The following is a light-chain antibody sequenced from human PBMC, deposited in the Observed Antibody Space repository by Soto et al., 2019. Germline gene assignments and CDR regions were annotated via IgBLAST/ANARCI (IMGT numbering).Light chain of an antibody. J-gene: IGLJ2*01. CDR3: SSSTTSSTVV. CDR1: SSDVGAYNY. V-gene: IGLV2-14*01. Sequence: QSALTQPASVSGSPGQSITISCTGTSSDVGAYNYVSWFQQHPGKAPKLMIYDVSNRPSGVSNRFSASKSGNTASLTISGLQAEDEADYYCSSSTTSSTVVFGGGTKLTVL. CDR2: DVS.